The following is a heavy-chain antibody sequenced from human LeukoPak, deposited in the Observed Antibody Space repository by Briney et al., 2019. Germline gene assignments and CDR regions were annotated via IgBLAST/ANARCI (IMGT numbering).Heavy chain of an antibody. D-gene: IGHD4-17*01. CDR2: ISSIGTYI. CDR3: ARDPAYGALDY. J-gene: IGHJ4*02. CDR1: GFSFSNYG. V-gene: IGHV3-21*01. Sequence: GGSLRLSCAASGFSFSNYGMNWVRQAPGKGLEWVSSISSIGTYINYADSLKGRFTISRDNAKNSLYLQMNSLRAEDTAVYYCARDPAYGALDYWGQGTLVTVSS.